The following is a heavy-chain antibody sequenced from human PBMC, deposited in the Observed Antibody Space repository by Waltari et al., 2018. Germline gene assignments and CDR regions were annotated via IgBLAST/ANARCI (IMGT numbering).Heavy chain of an antibody. CDR3: ARRQLGGAFDP. CDR2: SRPIVGTDT. Sequence: VQLVQSGAEVRKPGSSVKVSCKASGGTFGSYAITWVRQAPGGGLEWMGGSRPIVGTDTNYAQKFQGRLTITADESTATVYMDLSSLRSDETAVYYCARRQLGGAFDPWGQGTLVSVSS. D-gene: IGHD3-16*01. CDR1: GGTFGSYA. J-gene: IGHJ5*02. V-gene: IGHV1-69*12.